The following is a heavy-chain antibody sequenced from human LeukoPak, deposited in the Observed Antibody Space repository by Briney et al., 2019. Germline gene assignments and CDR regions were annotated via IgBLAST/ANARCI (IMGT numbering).Heavy chain of an antibody. D-gene: IGHD3-22*01. CDR1: GDSVSSNSAA. V-gene: IGHV6-1*01. CDR3: ARVSYDSSGYGVGRFDI. J-gene: IGHJ3*02. Sequence: SQTLSLTCAISGDSVSSNSAAWNWIRQSPSRGLEWLGRTYYRSKWYNDYAVSVKSRITINPDTSKNQFSLQLNSVTPEDTAVYYCARVSYDSSGYGVGRFDIWGQGTMVTVSS. CDR2: TYYRSKWYN.